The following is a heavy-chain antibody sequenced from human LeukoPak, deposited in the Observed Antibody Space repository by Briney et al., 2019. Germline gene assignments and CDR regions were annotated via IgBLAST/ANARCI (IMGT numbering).Heavy chain of an antibody. J-gene: IGHJ4*02. CDR3: ARDFGFSPSSGYSFDY. Sequence: GGSLRLSCAASGFTFSRYGMHWVRQAPGKGLEWVAVIWYDGSNRQYVDSVKGRFTISRDNSKNTLYLQMNSLRADDTAVYYCARDFGFSPSSGYSFDYWDQGTLVTVSS. V-gene: IGHV3-33*01. CDR1: GFTFSRYG. D-gene: IGHD3-22*01. CDR2: IWYDGSNR.